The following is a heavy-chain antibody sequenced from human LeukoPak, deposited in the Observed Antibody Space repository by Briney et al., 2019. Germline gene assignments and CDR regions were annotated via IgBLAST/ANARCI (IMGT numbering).Heavy chain of an antibody. CDR3: AILSGYSSSSRRNFYYYYMDV. CDR2: IYYSGST. Sequence: SETLSLTCSVSGMSITSRHYWSWIRQPPGKGLEWIGYIYYSGSTKYNPSLKSRVTMSVDTSKNQLSLKLSSVTAADTALYYCAILSGYSSSSRRNFYYYYMDVWGKGTTVTVSS. V-gene: IGHV4-59*11. CDR1: GMSITSRHY. J-gene: IGHJ6*03. D-gene: IGHD6-6*01.